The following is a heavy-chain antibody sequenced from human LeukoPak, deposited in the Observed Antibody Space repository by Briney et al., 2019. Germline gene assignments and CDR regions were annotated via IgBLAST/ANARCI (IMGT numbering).Heavy chain of an antibody. V-gene: IGHV3-64*01. J-gene: IGHJ4*02. CDR1: GFTFSSYA. CDR2: ISSNGGST. Sequence: GGSLRLSCAASGFTFSSYAMHWVRQAPGKGLEYVSTISSNGGSTYYANSVKGRFTISRDNSKNMLYLQMNSLRAEDTAVYYCAKVSESNYDFLTGYYTPYYFDYWGQGTLVTVSS. CDR3: AKVSESNYDFLTGYYTPYYFDY. D-gene: IGHD3-9*01.